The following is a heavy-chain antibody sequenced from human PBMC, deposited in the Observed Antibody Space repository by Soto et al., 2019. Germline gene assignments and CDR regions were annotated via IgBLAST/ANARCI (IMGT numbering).Heavy chain of an antibody. D-gene: IGHD1-1*01. V-gene: IGHV4-59*01. CDR1: GSSISSYS. CDR2: IYYSRRT. J-gene: IGHJ4*02. CDR3: ARDNDYRAPFLDF. Sequence: HSATMPITGAVSGSSISSYSWSWIRQHPGKGLEWIGYIYYSRRTNYDPSPKSRVTMSVETSKYQFSLKLSSVTAADTALYYCARDNDYRAPFLDFRGQGTRDTVSS.